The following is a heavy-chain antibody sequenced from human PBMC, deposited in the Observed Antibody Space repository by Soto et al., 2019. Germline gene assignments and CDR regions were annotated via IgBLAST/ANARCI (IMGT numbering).Heavy chain of an antibody. Sequence: SSETLSLTCTVSGGSISSYYWSWIRQPAGKGLEWIGRIYTSGSTNYNPSLKSRVTMSVDTSKNQFPLKLSSVTAADTAVYYCARGLVAGWFDPWGQGTLVTVSS. V-gene: IGHV4-4*07. CDR1: GGSISSYY. CDR3: ARGLVAGWFDP. CDR2: IYTSGST. J-gene: IGHJ5*02. D-gene: IGHD2-15*01.